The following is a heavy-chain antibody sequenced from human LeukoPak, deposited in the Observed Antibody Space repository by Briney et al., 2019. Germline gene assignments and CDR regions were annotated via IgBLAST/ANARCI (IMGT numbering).Heavy chain of an antibody. CDR3: AKAYYDSSGYADY. CDR2: ISGSGGST. Sequence: SGGSLRLSCAASGFTFSSYAMSWVRQAPGKGLEWVSAISGSGGSTYYADSVKGRFTISRDNSKNTLYLQMNGLRAEDTAVYYCAKAYYDSSGYADYWGQGTLVTVSS. J-gene: IGHJ4*02. D-gene: IGHD3-22*01. CDR1: GFTFSSYA. V-gene: IGHV3-23*01.